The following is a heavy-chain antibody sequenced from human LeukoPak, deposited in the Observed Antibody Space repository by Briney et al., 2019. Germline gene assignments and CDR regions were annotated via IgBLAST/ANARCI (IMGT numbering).Heavy chain of an antibody. D-gene: IGHD6-19*01. CDR2: ISGSGGST. CDR3: AREPYSSGLDY. V-gene: IGHV3-23*01. J-gene: IGHJ4*02. Sequence: GGSLRLSCAASGFTFSNYAMNWVRQAPGKGLEWVSAISGSGGSTYYADSVKGRFTISRDNSKNTLYLQMNSLRAEDTAVYYCAREPYSSGLDYWGQGTLVSVSS. CDR1: GFTFSNYA.